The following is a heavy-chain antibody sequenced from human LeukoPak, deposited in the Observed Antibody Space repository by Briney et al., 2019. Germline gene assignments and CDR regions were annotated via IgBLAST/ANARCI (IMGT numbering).Heavy chain of an antibody. J-gene: IGHJ3*02. CDR2: ISSSSSTI. D-gene: IGHD3-16*01. V-gene: IGHV3-48*01. CDR1: GFTFDDYA. Sequence: GRSLRLSCAASGFTFDDYAMHWVRQAPGKGLEWVSYISSSSSTIYYADSVKGRFTISRDNAKNSLYLQMNSLRAEDTAVYYCARERVDDYVWGNSGGAFDIWGQGTMVTVSS. CDR3: ARERVDDYVWGNSGGAFDI.